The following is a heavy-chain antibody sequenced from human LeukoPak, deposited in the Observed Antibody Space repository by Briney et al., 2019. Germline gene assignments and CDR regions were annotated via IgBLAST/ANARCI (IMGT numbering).Heavy chain of an antibody. CDR2: INSDGSSI. CDR3: AREGRVSGYDFDC. J-gene: IGHJ4*02. D-gene: IGHD5-12*01. V-gene: IGHV3-74*03. Sequence: GGSLRLSCAASGFTFSSYWLHWVRQAPGKGLAWVSRINSDGSSITYADSVKGRFTISRDNAKNTLYLQMNSLRVEDTAAYYCAREGRVSGYDFDCWGQGTLVTVSS. CDR1: GFTFSSYW.